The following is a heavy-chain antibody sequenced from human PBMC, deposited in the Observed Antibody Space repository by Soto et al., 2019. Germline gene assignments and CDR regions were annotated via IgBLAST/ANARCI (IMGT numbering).Heavy chain of an antibody. V-gene: IGHV3-30*18. Sequence: QVQLVESGGGVVQPGRSLRLSCAASGFTFSSYGMHWVRQAPGKGLEWVAVISYDGSNKYYADSVKGRFTISRDNSKNTMYLQMNSLGPEDTALYYCAKDHERYCSSTSCLKGMAVWGQGTTVTVSS. CDR2: ISYDGSNK. CDR3: AKDHERYCSSTSCLKGMAV. D-gene: IGHD2-2*01. J-gene: IGHJ6*02. CDR1: GFTFSSYG.